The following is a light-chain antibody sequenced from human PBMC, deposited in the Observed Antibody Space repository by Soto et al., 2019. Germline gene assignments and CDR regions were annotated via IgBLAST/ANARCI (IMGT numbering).Light chain of an antibody. Sequence: QSALTQPRSVSGSPGQSVTISCTGTSSDVGGYHYVSWYQQHPGKAPKLIIYEVNERPSGVPDRFSGSKSGNTASLTVSGLQADDEADYYCSSYAGSDNLYVFGTGTKLTV. CDR2: EVN. CDR3: SSYAGSDNLYV. J-gene: IGLJ1*01. CDR1: SSDVGGYHY. V-gene: IGLV2-8*01.